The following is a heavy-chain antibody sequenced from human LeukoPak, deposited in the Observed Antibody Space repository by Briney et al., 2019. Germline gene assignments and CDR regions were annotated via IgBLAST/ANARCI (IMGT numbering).Heavy chain of an antibody. V-gene: IGHV1-69*06. D-gene: IGHD3-22*01. CDR3: AREGGGRYYYEPFDI. CDR2: IIPIFGTA. CDR1: GGTFSSYA. Sequence: SVKVSCKASGGTFSSYAISWVRQAPGQGLEWMGGIIPIFGTANYAQKFQGRVTITADKSTSSAYMELSSLRSEDTAVYYCAREGGGRYYYEPFDIWGQGTMVTVSS. J-gene: IGHJ3*02.